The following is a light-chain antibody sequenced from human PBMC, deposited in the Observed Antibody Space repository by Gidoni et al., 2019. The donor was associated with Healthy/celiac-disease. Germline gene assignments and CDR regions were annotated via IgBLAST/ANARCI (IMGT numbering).Light chain of an antibody. CDR2: EVS. CDR3: SSFSTSSTPWV. CDR1: SSDIGGYNY. V-gene: IGLV2-14*01. J-gene: IGLJ3*02. Sequence: QSALTQPASVSGSPGQSITISYTGTSSDIGGYNYVSWYQQHPGKAPKLMIYEVSNRPSGVSIRFSASKSGNTASLTISGLQAEDEADYYCSSFSTSSTPWVFGGGTKLTVL.